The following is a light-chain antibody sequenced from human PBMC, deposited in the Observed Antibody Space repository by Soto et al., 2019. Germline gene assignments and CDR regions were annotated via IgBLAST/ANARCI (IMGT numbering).Light chain of an antibody. CDR3: QQYTNTNNPWM. V-gene: IGKV1-5*01. CDR1: HNIERW. Sequence: DIQMTQSPSSLSASVGDRVTITCRASHNIERWMAWYQQKPGKAPKLLVYDASTSQSGVASRFSGSGSGTEFTLIISGLQPDDSATYYCQQYTNTNNPWMFGQGTKVDIK. CDR2: DAS. J-gene: IGKJ1*01.